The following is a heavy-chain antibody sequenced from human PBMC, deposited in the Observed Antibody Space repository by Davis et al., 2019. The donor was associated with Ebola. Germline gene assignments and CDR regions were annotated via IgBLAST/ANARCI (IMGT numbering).Heavy chain of an antibody. CDR1: AFTFSSYA. V-gene: IGHV3-30-3*01. J-gene: IGHJ4*02. D-gene: IGHD3-22*01. Sequence: PWGSLRLSCAASAFTFSSYAMHWVRQAPGKGLEWVAVISYDGSNKYYADSVKGRFTISRDNSKNTLYLQMNSLRAEDTAVYYCARGSHYDSSVAYPGVHDYWGQGTLVTVSS. CDR3: ARGSHYDSSVAYPGVHDY. CDR2: ISYDGSNK.